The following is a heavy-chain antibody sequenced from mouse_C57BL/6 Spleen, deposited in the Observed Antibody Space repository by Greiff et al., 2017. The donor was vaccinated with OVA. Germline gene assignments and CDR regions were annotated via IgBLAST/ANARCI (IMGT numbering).Heavy chain of an antibody. CDR2: IFPGSGST. Sequence: QVQLKESGPELVKPGASVKISCKASGYTFTDYYLNWVKQRPGQGLEWIGWIFPGSGSTYYNEKFKGKATLTVDKSSSTAYMLLSSLTSEESAVYFCARGPPITTVVCDYWGQGTTRTVSS. V-gene: IGHV1-75*01. CDR1: GYTFTDYY. CDR3: ARGPPITTVVCDY. D-gene: IGHD1-1*01. J-gene: IGHJ2*01.